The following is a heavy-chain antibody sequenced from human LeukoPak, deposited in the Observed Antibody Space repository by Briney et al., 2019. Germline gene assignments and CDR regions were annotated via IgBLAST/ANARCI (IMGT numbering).Heavy chain of an antibody. D-gene: IGHD2-2*01. Sequence: GGSLRLSCAASGFTFSSYAMSWVRQAPGKGLEWVSAISGSGGSIYYADSVKGRFTISRDNSKNTLYLQMNSLRAEDTAVYYCAKGGCSTSCYEFDYWGQGTLVTVSS. CDR3: AKGGCSTSCYEFDY. CDR1: GFTFSSYA. CDR2: ISGSGGSI. J-gene: IGHJ4*02. V-gene: IGHV3-23*01.